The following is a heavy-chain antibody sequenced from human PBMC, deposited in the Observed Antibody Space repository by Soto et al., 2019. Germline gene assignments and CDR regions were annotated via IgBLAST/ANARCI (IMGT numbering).Heavy chain of an antibody. V-gene: IGHV3-23*01. CDR1: GFTFSSYA. CDR2: ISGSGGST. CDR3: AKVNSSSSSRSYYGMDV. J-gene: IGHJ6*02. Sequence: GGSLRLSCAASGFTFSSYAMSWVRQAPGKGLEWVSAISGSGGSTYYADSVKGRFTISRDNSKNTLYLQMNSLRAEDTAVYYCAKVNSSSSSRSYYGMDVWGQGTTVTVSS. D-gene: IGHD6-6*01.